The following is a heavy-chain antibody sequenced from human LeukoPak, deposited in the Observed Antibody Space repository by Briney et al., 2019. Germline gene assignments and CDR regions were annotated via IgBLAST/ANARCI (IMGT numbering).Heavy chain of an antibody. J-gene: IGHJ5*02. CDR1: GGSISSNN. D-gene: IGHD6-13*01. CDR3: ARPPGIAAAWFDP. CDR2: IDNIGST. V-gene: IGHV4-39*01. Sequence: SETLSLTCTVSGGSISSNNWAWIRQPPGKGLEWIGNIDNIGSTYCNPSLQSRVTISVDKSKDQLSLKLNSVTATDTAIYYCARPPGIAAAWFDPWGQGTLVTVSS.